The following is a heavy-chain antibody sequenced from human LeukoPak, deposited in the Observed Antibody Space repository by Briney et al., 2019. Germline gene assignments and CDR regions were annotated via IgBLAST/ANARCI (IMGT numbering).Heavy chain of an antibody. CDR1: GFTISSYA. J-gene: IGHJ1*01. D-gene: IGHD6-13*01. CDR2: ISGSGGST. Sequence: GGSLRLSCAASGFTISSYAMSWVRQAPGKGLEWVSAISGSGGSTYYADSVKGRFTISRDNSKNTLYLQMNSLRAEDTAVYYCAKGADYSSSWYGVNEYFQHWGQGTLVTVSS. CDR3: AKGADYSSSWYGVNEYFQH. V-gene: IGHV3-23*01.